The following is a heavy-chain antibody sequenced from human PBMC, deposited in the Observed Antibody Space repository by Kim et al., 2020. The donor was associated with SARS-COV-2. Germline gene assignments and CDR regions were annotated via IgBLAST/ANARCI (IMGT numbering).Heavy chain of an antibody. CDR2: ISYDGSNK. CDR1: GFTFSSYG. J-gene: IGHJ6*02. Sequence: GGSLRLSCAASGFTFSSYGMHWVRQAPGKGLEWVVVISYDGSNKYYADSVKGRFTISRDNSKNTLYLQMNSLRAEDTAVYYCAKDVKYYDFWSGYTHQQRVYYYYYGMDVWGQGTTVTVSS. V-gene: IGHV3-30*18. CDR3: AKDVKYYDFWSGYTHQQRVYYYYYGMDV. D-gene: IGHD3-3*01.